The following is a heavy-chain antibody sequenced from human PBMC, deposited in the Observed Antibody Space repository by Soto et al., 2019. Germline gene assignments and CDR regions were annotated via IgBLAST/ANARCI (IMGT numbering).Heavy chain of an antibody. D-gene: IGHD2-15*01. J-gene: IGHJ4*02. CDR2: MSYDGRDE. V-gene: IGHV3-30*18. CDR3: AKEGCSGGVCYGFDN. CDR1: GFTFSSYG. Sequence: GGSLRLSCAASGFTFSSYGMHWVRQAPAKGLEWVAVMSYDGRDEFYADSVKGRFTISRDNSKNTLNLQMNSLRAEDTAVYYCAKEGCSGGVCYGFDNWGQGTLVTAPQ.